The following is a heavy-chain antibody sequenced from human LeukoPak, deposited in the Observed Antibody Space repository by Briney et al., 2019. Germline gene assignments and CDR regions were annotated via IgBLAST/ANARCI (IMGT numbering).Heavy chain of an antibody. V-gene: IGHV4-4*02. CDR1: GGSISNTNW. J-gene: IGHJ4*02. CDR3: AREGGPYRPLDY. CDR2: VNLQGST. Sequence: SETLSLTCGFSGGSISNTNWWTWFRQPPGKGLEWIGEVNLQGSTNYNPSLKCRVAISVDKSENHISLKLTSVTAADTAVYYCAREGGPYRPLDYSGQGTLVTVAS.